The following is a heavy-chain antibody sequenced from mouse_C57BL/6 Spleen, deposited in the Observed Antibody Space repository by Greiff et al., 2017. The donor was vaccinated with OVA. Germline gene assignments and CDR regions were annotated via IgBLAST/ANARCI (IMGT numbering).Heavy chain of an antibody. CDR1: GFSLTSYG. D-gene: IGHD1-1*02. CDR3: ARLLGGHDEDYYAMDY. J-gene: IGHJ4*01. Sequence: VKLMESGPGLVAPSQSLSITCTVSGFSLTSYGVDWVRQSPGKGLEWLGVIWGVGSTNYNSALKSRLSISKDNSKSQVFLKMNSLQTDDTAMYYCARLLGGHDEDYYAMDYWGQGTSVTVSS. V-gene: IGHV2-6*01. CDR2: IWGVGST.